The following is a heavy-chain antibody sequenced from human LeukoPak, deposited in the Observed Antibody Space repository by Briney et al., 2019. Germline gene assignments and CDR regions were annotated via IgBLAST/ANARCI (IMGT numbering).Heavy chain of an antibody. V-gene: IGHV1-2*02. CDR2: INPNSGGT. CDR1: DYTLANYG. J-gene: IGHJ4*02. Sequence: ASVKVSCKASDYTLANYGLNWVRQVPGQGLERMGWINPNSGGTNYAQKFQGRVTMTRDTSISTAYMELSRLRSDDTAVYYCARALTVTTPYFDYWGQGTLVTVSS. D-gene: IGHD4-17*01. CDR3: ARALTVTTPYFDY.